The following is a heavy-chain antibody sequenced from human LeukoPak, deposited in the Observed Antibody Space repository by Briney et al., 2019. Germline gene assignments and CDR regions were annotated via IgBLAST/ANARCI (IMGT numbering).Heavy chain of an antibody. D-gene: IGHD6-6*01. J-gene: IGHJ3*02. CDR2: ISWNSGSI. CDR1: GFTFDDYA. Sequence: GRSLRLSCAASGFTFDDYAMHWVRQAPGKGLEWVSGISWNSGSIGYADSVKGRFTISRDNAKNSLYLQMNSLRAEDMALYYCAKDIGIAARLGAFDIWGQGTMVTVSS. V-gene: IGHV3-9*03. CDR3: AKDIGIAARLGAFDI.